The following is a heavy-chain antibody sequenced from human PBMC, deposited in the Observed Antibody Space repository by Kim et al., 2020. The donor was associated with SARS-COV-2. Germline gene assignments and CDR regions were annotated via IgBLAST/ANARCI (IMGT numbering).Heavy chain of an antibody. CDR2: IIPIFGTA. CDR1: GGTFSSYA. V-gene: IGHV1-69*13. J-gene: IGHJ5*02. Sequence: SVKVSCKASGGTFSSYAISWVRQAPGQGLEWMGGIIPIFGTANYAQKFQGRVTITADESTSTAYMELSSLRSEDTAVYYCAREAHYYDSSGQEAWGQGTLVTVSS. D-gene: IGHD3-22*01. CDR3: AREAHYYDSSGQEA.